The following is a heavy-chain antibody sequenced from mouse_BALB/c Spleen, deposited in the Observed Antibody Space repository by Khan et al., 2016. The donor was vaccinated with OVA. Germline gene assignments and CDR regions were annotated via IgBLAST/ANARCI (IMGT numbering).Heavy chain of an antibody. D-gene: IGHD1-1*02. V-gene: IGHV1-7*01. Sequence: LQESGAEVAKPGASVKMSCKASGYTFTAYWIHWVKQRPGQGLEWIGYIDPSTSYTEYNQKFKDKATLTTDKSSSTAYMQLSSLTSEDSAVYDCARRGLFGSFAYWGQGTLVTVSA. CDR1: GYTFTAYW. CDR3: ARRGLFGSFAY. CDR2: IDPSTSYT. J-gene: IGHJ3*01.